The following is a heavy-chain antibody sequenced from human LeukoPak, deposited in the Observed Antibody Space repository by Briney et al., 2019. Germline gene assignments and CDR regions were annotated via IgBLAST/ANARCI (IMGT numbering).Heavy chain of an antibody. CDR1: GFTFSSYG. Sequence: GGSLRLSCAASGFTFSSYGMHWVRQAPGKGLEWVAFIRYDGSNKYYADSVKGRFTISRDNSKNTLYLQMNSLRAEDTAVYYCAKGGMFDGDGYNYISYWGQGTLVTVSS. V-gene: IGHV3-30*02. CDR3: AKGGMFDGDGYNYISY. D-gene: IGHD5-24*01. CDR2: IRYDGSNK. J-gene: IGHJ4*02.